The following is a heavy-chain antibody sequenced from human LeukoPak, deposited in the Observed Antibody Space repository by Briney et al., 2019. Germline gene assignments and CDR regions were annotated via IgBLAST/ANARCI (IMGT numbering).Heavy chain of an antibody. J-gene: IGHJ4*02. Sequence: GGSLRLSCAASEFTFSNYALHWVRQAPGKGLQWVAVISYDGNTIHYADSVKGRFIISRDTSKNTLYLQMNSLRAEDTAVYYCAKVEGYSGYVVRHGFSIDYWGQGTLVTVSS. D-gene: IGHD5-12*01. CDR2: ISYDGNTI. CDR1: EFTFSNYA. V-gene: IGHV3-30-3*01. CDR3: AKVEGYSGYVVRHGFSIDY.